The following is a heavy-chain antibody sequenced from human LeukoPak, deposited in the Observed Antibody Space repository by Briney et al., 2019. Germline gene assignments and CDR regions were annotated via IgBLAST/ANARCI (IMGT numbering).Heavy chain of an antibody. CDR3: ARELVRDDAFDI. J-gene: IGHJ3*02. D-gene: IGHD3-10*01. CDR2: INAGNGNT. CDR1: GYTFSSYA. Sequence: ASVKVSCKASGYTFSSYAMHWVRQAPGQRLEWMGWINAGNGNTKFSHEFQGRVTITRDTSASTAYMELSSLRSEDMAVYYCARELVRDDAFDIWGQGTMVTVSS. V-gene: IGHV1-3*03.